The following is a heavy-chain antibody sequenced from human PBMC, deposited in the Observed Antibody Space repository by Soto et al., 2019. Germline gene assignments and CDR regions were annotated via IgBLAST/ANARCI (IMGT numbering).Heavy chain of an antibody. Sequence: SVKVSCKASGGTFSSYAISWVRQAPGQGLEWMGGIIPIFGTANYAQKFQGRVTITADESTSTAYMELSSLRPEDTAVYYCARGHIVVVPAATGWFDPWGQGTLVTVSS. CDR2: IIPIFGTA. CDR3: ARGHIVVVPAATGWFDP. CDR1: GGTFSSYA. D-gene: IGHD2-2*01. V-gene: IGHV1-69*13. J-gene: IGHJ5*02.